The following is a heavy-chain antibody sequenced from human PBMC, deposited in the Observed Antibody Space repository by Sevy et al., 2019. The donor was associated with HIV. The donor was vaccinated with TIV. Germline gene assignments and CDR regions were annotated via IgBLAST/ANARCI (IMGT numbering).Heavy chain of an antibody. V-gene: IGHV1-18*01. CDR3: ARVPTYYYGSATYFDY. D-gene: IGHD3-10*01. CDR1: GYTYASNG. Sequence: ASVKVSCKASGYTYASNGISWVRQAPGQGLEWIGWIGIYNGNAKSAQKFQGRVTMTTDTSTSTAYMELGSLRSDDTAVYYCARVPTYYYGSATYFDYWGQGTLVTVSS. CDR2: IGIYNGNA. J-gene: IGHJ4*02.